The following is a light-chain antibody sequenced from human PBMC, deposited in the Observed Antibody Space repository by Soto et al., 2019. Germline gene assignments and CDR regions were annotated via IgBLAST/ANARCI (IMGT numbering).Light chain of an antibody. J-gene: IGLJ1*01. CDR3: SSYAGSNNYV. Sequence: SVLTQPASVSGSPGQSITISCTGTSSDVGGYNYVSWYQQHPGKAPKLMVYEVSNRPSGVSNRFSGSKSGNTASLTVSGLQAEDEADYYCSSYAGSNNYVFGTGTKVTVL. CDR1: SSDVGGYNY. CDR2: EVS. V-gene: IGLV2-14*01.